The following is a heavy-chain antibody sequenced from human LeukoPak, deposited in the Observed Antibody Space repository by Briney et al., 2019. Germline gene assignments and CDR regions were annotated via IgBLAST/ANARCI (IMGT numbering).Heavy chain of an antibody. Sequence: PSETLSLTCAVYGGSFSGYYWSWIRQPPGKGLEWIGEINHSGSTNYNPSLKSRVTISVDTSKNQFSLKLSSVTAADTAVYYCARGVAYYYESSGYSHFDYWGQGTLVTVSS. CDR1: GGSFSGYY. V-gene: IGHV4-34*01. CDR2: INHSGST. J-gene: IGHJ4*02. D-gene: IGHD3-22*01. CDR3: ARGVAYYYESSGYSHFDY.